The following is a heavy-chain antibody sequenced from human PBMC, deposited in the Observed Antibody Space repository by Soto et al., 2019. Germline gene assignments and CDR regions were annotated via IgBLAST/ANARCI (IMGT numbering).Heavy chain of an antibody. CDR1: GGTFNNYA. J-gene: IGHJ4*02. Sequence: QVQLVQSGAEVKKPGSSVKVSCKASGGTFNNYAISWVRQAPGQGLEWMGGIVPIFNTSHFAEKFQGRLTLTADKSTSTAFMELIGLRSDDTAVYFCAIQQQLTPFEFWGQGTLVSVSS. D-gene: IGHD6-13*01. V-gene: IGHV1-69*06. CDR2: IVPIFNTS. CDR3: AIQQQLTPFEF.